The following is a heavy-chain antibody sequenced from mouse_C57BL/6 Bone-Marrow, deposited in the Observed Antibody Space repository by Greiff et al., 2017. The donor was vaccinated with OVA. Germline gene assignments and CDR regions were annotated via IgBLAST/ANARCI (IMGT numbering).Heavy chain of an antibody. V-gene: IGHV1-81*01. Sequence: VQLQQSVAELVRPGASVKLSCKASGYTFTSSGISWVKQRPGQGLEWIGEIYPRSGNTYYNEKFKGKATLTADKSSSTAYMQLRSLPSEDSAVFLYATGVYYGTSYAMANWGQGTSVTVSS. CDR3: ATGVYYGTSYAMAN. CDR2: IYPRSGNT. CDR1: GYTFTSSG. J-gene: IGHJ4*01. D-gene: IGHD2-1*01.